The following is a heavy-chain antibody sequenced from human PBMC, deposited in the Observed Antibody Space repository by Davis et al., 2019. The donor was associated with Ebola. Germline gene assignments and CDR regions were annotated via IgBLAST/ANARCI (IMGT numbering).Heavy chain of an antibody. V-gene: IGHV3-30*04. J-gene: IGHJ6*04. CDR1: GFTFSSYA. Sequence: GESLKISCAASGFTFSSYAMHWVRQAPGKGLEWVTVISYDGSDKFYADSVKGRFTISRDNSKNTLYLQMNSLRAEDTAVYYCAKGREDYYYGMDVWGKGTTVTVSS. CDR3: AKGREDYYYGMDV. CDR2: ISYDGSDK.